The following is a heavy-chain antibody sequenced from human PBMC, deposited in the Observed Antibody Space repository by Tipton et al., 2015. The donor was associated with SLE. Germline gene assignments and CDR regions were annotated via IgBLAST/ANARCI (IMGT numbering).Heavy chain of an antibody. CDR2: IHYGGST. CDR1: GASISGSACY. V-gene: IGHV4-39*07. D-gene: IGHD3-3*01. CDR3: ARGCYDMWSGYYYFDY. Sequence: LRLSCTVSGASISGSACYWGWIRQSPGKGLEWIGSIHYGGSTNDNPSLKSRVTISVDTSKNQFSLKLSSVTAADTADYYCARGCYDMWSGYYYFDYWGQGTLVTVSS. J-gene: IGHJ4*02.